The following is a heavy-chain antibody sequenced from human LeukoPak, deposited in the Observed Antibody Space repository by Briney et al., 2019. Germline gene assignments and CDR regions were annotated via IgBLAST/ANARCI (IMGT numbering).Heavy chain of an antibody. J-gene: IGHJ5*02. CDR3: ARGRTMVRGVIIARRFDP. CDR2: INHSGST. Sequence: PSETLSLTCAVYGGSFSGYYWSWIRQPPGKGLEWIGEINHSGSTNYNPSLKSRVTISVDMSKNQFSLKLSSVTAADTAVYYCARGRTMVRGVIIARRFDPWGQGTLVTVSS. CDR1: GGSFSGYY. D-gene: IGHD3-10*01. V-gene: IGHV4-34*01.